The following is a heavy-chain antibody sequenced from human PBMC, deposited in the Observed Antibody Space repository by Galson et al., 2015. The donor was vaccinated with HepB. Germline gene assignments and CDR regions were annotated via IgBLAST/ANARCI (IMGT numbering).Heavy chain of an antibody. CDR2: INWNGGST. J-gene: IGHJ6*02. CDR1: GFTFDDYG. V-gene: IGHV3-20*04. Sequence: SLRLSCAASGFTFDDYGMSWVRQAPGKGLEWVSGINWNGGSTGYADSVKGRFTISRDNAKNSLYLQMNSLRAEDTALYYCARVSTMVRGVITTHYYYYGMDVWGQGTTVTVSS. D-gene: IGHD3-10*01. CDR3: ARVSTMVRGVITTHYYYYGMDV.